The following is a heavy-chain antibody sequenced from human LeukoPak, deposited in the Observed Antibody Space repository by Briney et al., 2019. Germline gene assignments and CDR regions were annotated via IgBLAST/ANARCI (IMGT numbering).Heavy chain of an antibody. CDR3: ATVRGQWLVLGNWFDP. D-gene: IGHD6-19*01. Sequence: ASVKVSCKVSGYTLTELSMHWVRQAPGKGREWMGGFDPEDGETIYAQKFQGRVTMTEDTSTDTAYMELSSLRSEDTAVYYCATVRGQWLVLGNWFDPWGQGTLVTVSS. CDR2: FDPEDGET. J-gene: IGHJ5*02. CDR1: GYTLTELS. V-gene: IGHV1-24*01.